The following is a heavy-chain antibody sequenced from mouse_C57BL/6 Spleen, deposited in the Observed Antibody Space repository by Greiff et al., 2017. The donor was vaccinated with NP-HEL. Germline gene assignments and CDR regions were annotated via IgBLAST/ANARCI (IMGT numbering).Heavy chain of an antibody. D-gene: IGHD2-4*01. J-gene: IGHJ4*01. CDR1: GYTFTSYW. Sequence: VQLKQSGTVLARPGASVKMSCKTSGYTFTSYWMHWLKQRPGQGLEWIGAIYPGNSDTSYNQKFKGKANLTAVPSASTAYLELSSLTNEDSAVYYCTRWDYYDYDYYAMDYWGQGTSVTVSS. CDR3: TRWDYYDYDYYAMDY. V-gene: IGHV1-5*01. CDR2: IYPGNSDT.